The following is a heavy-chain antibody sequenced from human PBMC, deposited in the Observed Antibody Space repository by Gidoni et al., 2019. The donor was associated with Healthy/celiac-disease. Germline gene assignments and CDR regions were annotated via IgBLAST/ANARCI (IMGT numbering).Heavy chain of an antibody. Sequence: QAQLQQSCPGLAKPLQTLALTCAITGPSVSSNSAAWNWIRQCPSRGREWLGRTYYRSKWYNDYAVSVKSRITINPDTSKNQFSLQLNSVSPEDTAVYYCARGNYDYVWGSYRYFDYWGQGTLVTVSS. CDR3: ARGNYDYVWGSYRYFDY. CDR2: TYYRSKWYN. J-gene: IGHJ4*02. D-gene: IGHD3-16*02. CDR1: GPSVSSNSAA. V-gene: IGHV6-1*01.